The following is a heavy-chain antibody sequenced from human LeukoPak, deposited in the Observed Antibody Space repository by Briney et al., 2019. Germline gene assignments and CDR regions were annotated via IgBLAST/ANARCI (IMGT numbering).Heavy chain of an antibody. D-gene: IGHD5-18*01. CDR2: ISYDGSNK. CDR1: GFTFISYG. Sequence: GGSLRLSCAASGFTFISYGMHWVRQAPGKGLEWVAVISYDGSNKYYADSVKGRFTISRDNSKNTLYLQMNSLRAEDTAVYYCARKRTSLPVQYSYGPLDYWGQGTLVTVSS. J-gene: IGHJ4*02. CDR3: ARKRTSLPVQYSYGPLDY. V-gene: IGHV3-30*19.